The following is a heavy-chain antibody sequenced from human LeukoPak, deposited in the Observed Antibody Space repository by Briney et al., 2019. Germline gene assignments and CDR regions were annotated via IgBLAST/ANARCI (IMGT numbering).Heavy chain of an antibody. J-gene: IGHJ4*02. CDR2: IIPIFGTA. CDR3: ARGNFYDNKGYSPELRY. D-gene: IGHD3-10*01. Sequence: ASVKVSCKASGGTFSSYAISWVRQAPGRGLEWMGGIIPIFGTANYAQKFQGRVTITADKSTSTAYMELSSLRSEDTAVYYCARGNFYDNKGYSPELRYWGQGTLVTVSS. V-gene: IGHV1-69*06. CDR1: GGTFSSYA.